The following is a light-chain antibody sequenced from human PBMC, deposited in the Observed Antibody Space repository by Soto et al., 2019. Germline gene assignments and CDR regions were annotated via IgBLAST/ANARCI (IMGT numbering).Light chain of an antibody. V-gene: IGKV3-15*01. J-gene: IGKJ1*01. CDR2: DAS. CDR3: QQYNNWRT. Sequence: EIVMTQSPATLSLSPGERATLSCRASQSVSSNLAWYQQKPGQAPRLLIYDASTRATGIPARISGSGSGTEFTLTISSLQSEDFAVYYCQQYNNWRTFGQGTKV. CDR1: QSVSSN.